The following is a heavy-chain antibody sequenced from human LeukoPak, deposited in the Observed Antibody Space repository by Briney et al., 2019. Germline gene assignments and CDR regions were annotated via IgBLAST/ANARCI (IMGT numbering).Heavy chain of an antibody. J-gene: IGHJ4*02. CDR2: IYTSGSS. Sequence: SETLSLTCTVSRASISSYFWSWIRQPAGKGLEWIGRIYTSGSSNYNPSLKSRVTISLDKSKNQFSLELSSVTAADTAVYYCARDLRHAEFDYWGQGTLVTVSS. CDR3: ARDLRHAEFDY. CDR1: RASISSYF. V-gene: IGHV4-4*07.